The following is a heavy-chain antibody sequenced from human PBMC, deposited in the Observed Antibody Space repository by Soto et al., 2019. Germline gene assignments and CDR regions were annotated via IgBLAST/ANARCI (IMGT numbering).Heavy chain of an antibody. Sequence: SETLSLTCAISVVSVSSNSAAWNWIRQSPSRGLEWLGRTFYRSKWYNDYAVPVKSRITISPDTSKNQFSLQLNSVTPEDTAVYYCARGSRSSWANWGQGTLVTVTS. CDR2: TFYRSKWYN. D-gene: IGHD6-13*01. CDR3: ARGSRSSWAN. J-gene: IGHJ4*02. CDR1: VVSVSSNSAA. V-gene: IGHV6-1*01.